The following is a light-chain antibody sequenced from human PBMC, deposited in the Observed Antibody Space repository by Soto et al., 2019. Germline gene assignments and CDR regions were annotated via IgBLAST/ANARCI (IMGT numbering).Light chain of an antibody. J-gene: IGKJ4*01. CDR3: QEGTYWPA. CDR1: QSINRY. CDR2: AAS. V-gene: IGKV1-39*01. Sequence: DIQMTQSPSSLSASLGDRVTITCRASQSINRYLNWYQQKPGKAPKLLIYAASSLQSGVPSRFSGSGSGTDFTLTISSLEPEDFAVYYCQEGTYWPAFGGGTKVDIK.